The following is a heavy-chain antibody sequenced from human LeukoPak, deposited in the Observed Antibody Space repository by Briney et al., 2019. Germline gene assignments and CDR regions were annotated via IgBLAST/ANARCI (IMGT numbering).Heavy chain of an antibody. CDR3: ASGMRNSSYYYMDV. Sequence: NWVRQAXGKGLEWVSYISSGTSNIYYADSVKGRFTISRDNAKNSLYLQMNSLRDEDTAVYYCASGMRNSSYYYMDVWGKGTTVTVSS. V-gene: IGHV3-48*02. CDR2: ISSGTSNI. D-gene: IGHD1-26*01. J-gene: IGHJ6*03.